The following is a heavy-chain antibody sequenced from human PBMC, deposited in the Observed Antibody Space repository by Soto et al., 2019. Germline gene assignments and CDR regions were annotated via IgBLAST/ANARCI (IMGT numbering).Heavy chain of an antibody. CDR2: INAGNGNT. J-gene: IGHJ4*02. CDR1: GYTFTSYG. V-gene: IGHV1-3*01. Sequence: GASVKVSCKASGYTFTSYGISWVRQAPGQGLEWMGWINAGNGNTKYSQKFQGRVTITRDTSASTAYMELSSPRSEDTAVYYCARDLMAVTPFFDYWGQGTLVTVSS. D-gene: IGHD4-4*01. CDR3: ARDLMAVTPFFDY.